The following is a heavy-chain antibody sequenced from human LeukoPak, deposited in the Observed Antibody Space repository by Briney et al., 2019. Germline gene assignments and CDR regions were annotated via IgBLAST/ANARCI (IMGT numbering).Heavy chain of an antibody. Sequence: PWGSLRLSCAASGFTFSSYAMSWVRQAPGKGLEWVSAISGSGGSTYYADAVKGRFTTSRDNSKNTLYLQMNSLRAEDTAVYYCAKDGVRFLEWLLYYYYYMDVWGKGTTVTVSS. D-gene: IGHD3-3*01. CDR3: AKDGVRFLEWLLYYYYYMDV. J-gene: IGHJ6*03. CDR2: ISGSGGST. V-gene: IGHV3-23*01. CDR1: GFTFSSYA.